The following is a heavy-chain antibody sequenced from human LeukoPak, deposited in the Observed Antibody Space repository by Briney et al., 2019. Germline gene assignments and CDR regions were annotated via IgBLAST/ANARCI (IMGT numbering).Heavy chain of an antibody. Sequence: PGGSLRLSCAASGFTFSSYGMSWVRQAPGKGLEWVSGISGSGGSTYYADSVKGRVTIPRDNSKNTPYLQMNSLRADDTAVYYCATSFAVVFGPNAFDIWGQGKMVTVSS. CDR3: ATSFAVVFGPNAFDI. V-gene: IGHV3-23*01. CDR2: ISGSGGST. D-gene: IGHD3-3*01. CDR1: GFTFSSYG. J-gene: IGHJ3*02.